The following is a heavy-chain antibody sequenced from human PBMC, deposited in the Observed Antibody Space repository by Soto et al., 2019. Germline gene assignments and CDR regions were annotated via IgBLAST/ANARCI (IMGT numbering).Heavy chain of an antibody. Sequence: PGGAMRLSCAASGLPPSGYLMNWVRQAPGRGLEWVANIKYDGSKKYYVDSVKGRFTISRDNAKNSLYLQMNSLTVEDTAVYYCATSNCPLYWGQGTLVTVSS. CDR2: IKYDGSKK. CDR1: GLPPSGYL. D-gene: IGHD2-15*01. CDR3: ATSNCPLY. J-gene: IGHJ4*02. V-gene: IGHV3-7*05.